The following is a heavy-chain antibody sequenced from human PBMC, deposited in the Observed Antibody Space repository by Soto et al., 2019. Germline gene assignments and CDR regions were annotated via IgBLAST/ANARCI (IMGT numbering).Heavy chain of an antibody. J-gene: IGHJ4*02. CDR2: ISGSGGST. CDR1: GFTFSSYA. V-gene: IGHV3-23*01. D-gene: IGHD5-18*01. Sequence: GGSLRFSCAASGFTFSSYAMSWVRQAPGKGLEWVSAISGSGGSTYYADSVKGRFTISRDNSKNTLYLQMNSLRAEDTAVYYCAKVGGYSYGQRADYFDYWGQGTLVTVSS. CDR3: AKVGGYSYGQRADYFDY.